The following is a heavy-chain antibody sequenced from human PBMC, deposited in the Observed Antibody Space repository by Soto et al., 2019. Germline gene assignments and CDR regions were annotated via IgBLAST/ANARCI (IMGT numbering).Heavy chain of an antibody. V-gene: IGHV4-4*07. J-gene: IGHJ5*02. D-gene: IGHD1-1*01. CDR2: IYATGTT. CDR3: VRDGTKTLRDWFDP. Sequence: SETLSLTCTVSGASISGFYWSWIRKSAGRGLEWIGRIYATGTTDYNPSLKSRVMMSVDTSKKQFSLKLRSVTAADTAVYYCVRDGTKTLRDWFDPWGQG. CDR1: GASISGFY.